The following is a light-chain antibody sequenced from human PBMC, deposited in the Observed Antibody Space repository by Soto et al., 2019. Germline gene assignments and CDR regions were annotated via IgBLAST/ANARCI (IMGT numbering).Light chain of an antibody. Sequence: DIVMTQSPLSLPVTPGEPASISSSPIKSPRNINENNILDWYLQKPGRSPQLLIYLGSNRASGVPDRFSGSGSGTDFTLKISRVEAEDVGVYYCMQALQTPRTFGQGTKVEIK. CDR1: KSPRNINENNI. CDR3: MQALQTPRT. J-gene: IGKJ1*01. V-gene: IGKV2-28*01. CDR2: LGS.